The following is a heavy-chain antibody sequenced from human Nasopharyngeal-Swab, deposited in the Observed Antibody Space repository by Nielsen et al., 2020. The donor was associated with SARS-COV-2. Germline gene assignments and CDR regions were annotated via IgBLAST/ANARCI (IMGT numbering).Heavy chain of an antibody. Sequence: GESLKISCAVSGLTVSSTYMSWVRQAPGKGLEWVANIKQDGSEKYYVDSVKGRFTISRDNAKNSLYLQMNSLRAEDTAVYYCARPDSSSWKFGYWGQGTLVTVSS. CDR1: GLTVSSTY. CDR2: IKQDGSEK. V-gene: IGHV3-7*04. J-gene: IGHJ4*02. D-gene: IGHD6-13*01. CDR3: ARPDSSSWKFGY.